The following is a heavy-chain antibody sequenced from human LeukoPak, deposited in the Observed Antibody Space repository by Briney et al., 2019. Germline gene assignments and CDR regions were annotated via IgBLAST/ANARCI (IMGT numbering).Heavy chain of an antibody. CDR3: ASLTAGTDAFDI. J-gene: IGHJ3*02. CDR1: GYTFIGYY. Sequence: GASVKVSCKASGYTFIGYYMHWVRQAPGQGLEWMGWIDPNSGGTNYAQKFQGRVTMTRDTSINTAYMELSGLRSDDTAVYYCASLTAGTDAFDIWGQGTMVTVSS. V-gene: IGHV1-2*02. D-gene: IGHD1-14*01. CDR2: IDPNSGGT.